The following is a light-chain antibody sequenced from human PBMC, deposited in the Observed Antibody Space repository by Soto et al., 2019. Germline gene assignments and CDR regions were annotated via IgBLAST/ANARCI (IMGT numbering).Light chain of an antibody. V-gene: IGLV2-14*01. CDR2: DVS. CDR3: NSYTNSDAYV. J-gene: IGLJ1*01. Sequence: QSVLAQPASVSGSPGQSITISCTGTSSDVGAYNYVPWYQQHPGKAPKLMIYDVSNRPSGVSNRFSGSKSGNTASLTISGLQAEDEADYYCNSYTNSDAYVFGAGTKVTVL. CDR1: SSDVGAYNY.